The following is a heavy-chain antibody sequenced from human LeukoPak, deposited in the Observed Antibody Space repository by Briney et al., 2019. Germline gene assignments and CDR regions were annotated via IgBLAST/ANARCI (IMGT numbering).Heavy chain of an antibody. D-gene: IGHD3-16*01. Sequence: SETLSLTCTVSSGSMNSYYWGWVRQPAGRGLEWIGRIYTTGKTDSDPSLKSRLTMSVDTSKRQFSLNLRSVSAADTAIYYCARHGYTASHYFLDYWSQGTLVTVSS. CDR3: ARHGYTASHYFLDY. V-gene: IGHV4-4*07. J-gene: IGHJ4*02. CDR1: SGSMNSYY. CDR2: IYTTGKT.